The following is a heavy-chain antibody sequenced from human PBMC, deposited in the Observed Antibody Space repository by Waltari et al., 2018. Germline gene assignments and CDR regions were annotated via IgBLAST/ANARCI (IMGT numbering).Heavy chain of an antibody. Sequence: EVKLVESGGGLIQPGGSLRISCAASGFTVSSNYMSGVRQAPGKGLEWFSVIYSGGSTYYADSVKGRFTISRDNSKNTLYLQMNSLRAEDTAVYYCARDYAEGGSETFWGQGTLVTVSS. D-gene: IGHD2-15*01. CDR2: IYSGGST. CDR1: GFTVSSNY. CDR3: ARDYAEGGSETF. V-gene: IGHV3-53*01. J-gene: IGHJ4*02.